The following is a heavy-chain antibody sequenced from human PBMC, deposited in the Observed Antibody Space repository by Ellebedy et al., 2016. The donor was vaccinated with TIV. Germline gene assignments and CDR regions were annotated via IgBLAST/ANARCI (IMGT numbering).Heavy chain of an antibody. V-gene: IGHV4-39*01. Sequence: GSLRLSXSVSGGSISSYYWGWIRQPPGKGLEWIGSVFYSGSTYYNPSLKSRVTMSVDTSKNQFSLQLTSVTAADTAVYYCARRHLDSYYYYMDVWGKGTTVTVSS. J-gene: IGHJ6*03. CDR3: ARRHLDSYYYYMDV. CDR1: GGSISSYY. CDR2: VFYSGST.